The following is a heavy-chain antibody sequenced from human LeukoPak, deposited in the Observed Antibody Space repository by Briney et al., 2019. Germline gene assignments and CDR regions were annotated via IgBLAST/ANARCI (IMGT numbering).Heavy chain of an antibody. CDR3: ARVLPTYVASSSIGDAFDI. Sequence: GGSLRLSCAASGFTFSSYDMHWVRQATGKGLEWVSAIGTAGDTYYPGYVKGRFTISRENAKNSLYLQMNSLRAEDTAVYYCARVLPTYVASSSIGDAFDIWGQGTMVTVSS. D-gene: IGHD3-16*01. CDR1: GFTFSSYD. CDR2: IGTAGDT. J-gene: IGHJ3*02. V-gene: IGHV3-13*01.